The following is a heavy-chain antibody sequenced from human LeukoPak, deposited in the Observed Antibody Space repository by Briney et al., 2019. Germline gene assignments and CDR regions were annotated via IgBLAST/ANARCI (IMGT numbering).Heavy chain of an antibody. Sequence: GGSLRLSCEASGFLFSKSAMTWVRQAPGKGLVWVSGIADNGDTYYADSVKGRFIISRDNSKNMVFLQMDSLRGEDTALYYCAKVGVELHYYYYMDVWGRGTTVTVSS. CDR1: GFLFSKSA. D-gene: IGHD3-3*01. V-gene: IGHV3-23*01. J-gene: IGHJ6*03. CDR3: AKVGVELHYYYYMDV. CDR2: IADNGDT.